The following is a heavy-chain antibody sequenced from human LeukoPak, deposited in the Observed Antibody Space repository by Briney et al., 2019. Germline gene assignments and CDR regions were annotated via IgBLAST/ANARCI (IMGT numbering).Heavy chain of an antibody. CDR1: GDSITNYY. D-gene: IGHD3-10*02. V-gene: IGHV4-59*01. CDR3: ARARRVAVRGLYFDF. Sequence: ETLSLTCTVSGDSITNYYWSCIRHSPARGLESIGFIPHSGSANYNPSLKSRVTMSVDTSKNQFSLKMSSVTAAETAVYHCARARRVAVRGLYFDFWGQGALVTVSS. CDR2: IPHSGSA. J-gene: IGHJ4*02.